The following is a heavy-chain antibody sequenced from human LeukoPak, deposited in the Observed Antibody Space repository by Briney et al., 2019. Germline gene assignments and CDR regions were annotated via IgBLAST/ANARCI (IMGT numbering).Heavy chain of an antibody. CDR3: ARDTSGSYPLTYFDS. Sequence: GGSLRLSCVASGFTFSSDSMNWVRQAPGKGMEWVSYIDSTSAYIYYADSVKGRFTISRYNAKHSLYLQMNSLSAEDTAVYYCARDTSGSYPLTYFDSCGQGALVTVSS. CDR2: IDSTSAYI. J-gene: IGHJ4*02. D-gene: IGHD3-10*01. CDR1: GFTFSSDS. V-gene: IGHV3-21*01.